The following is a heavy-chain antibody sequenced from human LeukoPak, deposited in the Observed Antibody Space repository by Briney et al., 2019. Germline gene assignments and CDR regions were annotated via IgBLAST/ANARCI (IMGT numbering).Heavy chain of an antibody. D-gene: IGHD1-26*01. V-gene: IGHV3-74*01. Sequence: PGGSLRLSCAASGFTFTSYWMHWVRQAPGKGVVWVSRINSDGTSTSYADSVKGRFTISRDNAKNMLYLEMNSLRVDDTSVYYCVRGAPFDYWGQGTLVTVSS. CDR1: GFTFTSYW. CDR3: VRGAPFDY. CDR2: INSDGTST. J-gene: IGHJ4*02.